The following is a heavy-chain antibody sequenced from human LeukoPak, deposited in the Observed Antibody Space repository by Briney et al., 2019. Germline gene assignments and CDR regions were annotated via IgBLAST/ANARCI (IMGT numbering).Heavy chain of an antibody. CDR3: ARFPPRNHWNYRRLFDY. D-gene: IGHD1-7*01. Sequence: PSETLSLTCAVYGGSFSGYYWSWIRQPPGKGLEWIGEINHSGSTNYNPSLKSRVTISVDTAKNQFSLKLSSVTAADTAVYYCARFPPRNHWNYRRLFDYWGQGTLVTVSS. V-gene: IGHV4-34*01. J-gene: IGHJ4*02. CDR2: INHSGST. CDR1: GGSFSGYY.